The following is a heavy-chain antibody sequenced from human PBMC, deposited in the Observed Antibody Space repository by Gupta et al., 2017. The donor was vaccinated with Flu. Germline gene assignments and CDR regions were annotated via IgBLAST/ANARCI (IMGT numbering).Heavy chain of an antibody. Sequence: QVQLQQWGAGLLKPSETLSLTCAVYGGSFSGYYWSWIRQPPGKGLEWIGEINHSGSTNYNPSLKSRVTISVDTSKNQFSLKLSSVTAADTAVYYWARGEQQLVDYWGQGTLVTGSS. CDR3: ARGEQQLVDY. V-gene: IGHV4-34*01. D-gene: IGHD6-13*01. CDR1: GGSFSGYY. J-gene: IGHJ4*02. CDR2: INHSGST.